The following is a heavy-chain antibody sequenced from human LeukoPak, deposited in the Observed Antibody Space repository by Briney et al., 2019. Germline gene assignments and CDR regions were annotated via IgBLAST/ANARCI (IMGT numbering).Heavy chain of an antibody. CDR2: IRSKANSYAT. V-gene: IGHV3-73*01. D-gene: IGHD6-13*01. Sequence: AGGSLRLSCAASGFTFSGSAMHWVRQASGKGLEWVGRIRSKANSYATAYAASVKGRLTISRDDSKNTAYLQMNSLKTEDTAVYYCTRQGIEYSSSSNFDYWGQGTLVTVSS. J-gene: IGHJ4*02. CDR1: GFTFSGSA. CDR3: TRQGIEYSSSSNFDY.